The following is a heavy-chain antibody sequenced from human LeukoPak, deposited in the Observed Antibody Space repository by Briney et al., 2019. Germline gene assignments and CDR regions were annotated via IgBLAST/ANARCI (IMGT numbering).Heavy chain of an antibody. CDR1: GFTFSNYW. Sequence: PGGSLRLSCAASGFTFSNYWMSWVRQAPGKGLEWVSYISAISSSSTYYADSVKGRFTISRDNAKNSLYLQMNGLRAEDTAVYYCARDFHRRYYDSSGYNAFDIWGQGTMVTVSS. CDR3: ARDFHRRYYDSSGYNAFDI. J-gene: IGHJ3*02. CDR2: ISAISSSST. V-gene: IGHV3-48*04. D-gene: IGHD3-22*01.